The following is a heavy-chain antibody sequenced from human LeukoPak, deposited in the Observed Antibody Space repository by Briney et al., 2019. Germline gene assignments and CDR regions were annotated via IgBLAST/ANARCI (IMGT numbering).Heavy chain of an antibody. J-gene: IGHJ3*01. V-gene: IGHV4-34*01. CDR3: ARQFLVGSTFHAFDL. D-gene: IGHD1-26*01. CDR1: GGSFIDYF. CDR2: INHSGST. Sequence: SETLSLTCGVYGGSFIDYFWTWIRQPPGKGLEWIGEINHSGSTNYNPSLESRVTMSVDTSKKQFSLKLTSVTAADMAVYFCARQFLVGSTFHAFDLWGQGTRVTVSS.